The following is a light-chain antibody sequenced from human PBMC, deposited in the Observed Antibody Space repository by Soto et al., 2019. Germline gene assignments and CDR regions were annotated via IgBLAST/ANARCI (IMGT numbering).Light chain of an antibody. V-gene: IGLV2-14*01. Sequence: QSALTQPASVSGSPGQSITISCTGTSSDVGGYNYVSWYQQYPGRVPKLLIYKVSNRPSGISNRFSGSKSGNTASLTISGLQAEDEADYFCTSXXXXSLYVFGSGTKLTVL. CDR1: SSDVGGYNY. J-gene: IGLJ1*01. CDR2: KVS. CDR3: TSXXXXSLYV.